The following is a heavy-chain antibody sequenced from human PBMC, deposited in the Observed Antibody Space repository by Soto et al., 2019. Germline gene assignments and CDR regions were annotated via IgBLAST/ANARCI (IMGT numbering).Heavy chain of an antibody. D-gene: IGHD5-18*01. CDR2: IFYSGST. CDR1: GVAISSSSYY. V-gene: IGHV4-39*01. Sequence: SETLSLTFTVSGVAISSSSYYWGWIRQPPGKGLEWIGSIFYSGSTSYNPSLKSRVTISVDTSKNPFSLKLRSVTAADTAVYYCATTDVYSYGYHEYWGQGTLVTVS. CDR3: ATTDVYSYGYHEY. J-gene: IGHJ4*02.